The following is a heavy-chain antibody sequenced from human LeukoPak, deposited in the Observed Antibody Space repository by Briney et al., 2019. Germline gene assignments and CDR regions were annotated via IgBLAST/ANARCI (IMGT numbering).Heavy chain of an antibody. D-gene: IGHD1-26*01. CDR2: IYSGGST. CDR1: GFTVSSNY. V-gene: IGHV3-53*01. CDR3: ARDKSGSYSAFDI. Sequence: PGGSLRLSCAASGFTVSSNYMSWVRQAPGKGLEWVSVIYSGGSTYYADSVKGRFTISRDNSKNTLYLQMNSLRAEDTAVYYCARDKSGSYSAFDIWGQGTMVTVSS. J-gene: IGHJ3*02.